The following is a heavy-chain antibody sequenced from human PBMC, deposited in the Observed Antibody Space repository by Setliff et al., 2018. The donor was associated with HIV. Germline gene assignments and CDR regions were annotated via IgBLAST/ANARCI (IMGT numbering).Heavy chain of an antibody. D-gene: IGHD5-18*01. J-gene: IGHJ4*02. CDR3: AKGLRGYSYAYYFDY. V-gene: IGHV3-30*02. Sequence: PGGSLRLSCAASGFTFSSYGMHWVRQAPGKGLEWVAFIRCDGSNEYYADSVKGRFTISRDNSKNTLYLQMNSLRAEDTAVYYCAKGLRGYSYAYYFDYWGQGTLVTVSS. CDR2: IRCDGSNE. CDR1: GFTFSSYG.